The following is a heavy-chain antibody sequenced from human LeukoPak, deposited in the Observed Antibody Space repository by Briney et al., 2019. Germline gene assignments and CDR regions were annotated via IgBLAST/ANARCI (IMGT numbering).Heavy chain of an antibody. CDR2: IVVGSGNT. D-gene: IGHD3-3*01. J-gene: IGHJ5*02. V-gene: IGHV1-58*02. Sequence: SVTVSCKASGFTFTSSAMQWVRQARGQRLEWIGWIVVGSGNTNYAQKFQERVTITRDMSTSTAYMELSSLRSEDTAVYYCARDREVYDFWSGPYNWFDPWGQGTLVTVSS. CDR3: ARDREVYDFWSGPYNWFDP. CDR1: GFTFTSSA.